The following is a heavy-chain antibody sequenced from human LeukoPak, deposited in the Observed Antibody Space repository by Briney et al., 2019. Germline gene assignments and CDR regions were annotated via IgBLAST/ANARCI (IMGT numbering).Heavy chain of an antibody. J-gene: IGHJ6*02. Sequence: ASVKVSCKASGYAFTGYYMHWVRQAPGQGLEWMGWINPNSGGTNYAQKFQGRVTMTRDTSISTAYMELSRLRSDDTAVYYCAREGGSYYYGMDVWGQGTTVTVSS. CDR1: GYAFTGYY. V-gene: IGHV1-2*02. CDR3: AREGGSYYYGMDV. D-gene: IGHD3-10*01. CDR2: INPNSGGT.